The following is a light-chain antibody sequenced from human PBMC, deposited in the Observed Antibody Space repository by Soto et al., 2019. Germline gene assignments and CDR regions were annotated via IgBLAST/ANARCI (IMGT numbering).Light chain of an antibody. J-gene: IGKJ4*01. CDR3: QQYGSSPLT. CDR1: HTISSSY. V-gene: IGKV3-20*01. CDR2: GAS. Sequence: EIVLTRSPSTLSLSPGEKATLSCRASHTISSSYLAWYQQKPGQAPRLLIYGASSRATGIPDRFSGSGSGTDFTLTISRLEPEDFAVYYCQQYGSSPLTFGGGTKVDIK.